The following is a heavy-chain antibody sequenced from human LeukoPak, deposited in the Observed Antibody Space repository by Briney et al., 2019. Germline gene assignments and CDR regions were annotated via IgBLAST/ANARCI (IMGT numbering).Heavy chain of an antibody. Sequence: PSETLSLTCAVYGGSFSGYYWSWIRQPPGKGLEWIGEINHSRSTNYNPSLKSRVTISVDTSKNQFSLKLSSVTAADTAVYYCARFGDTAMATGVGVKTGYYYYMDVWGKGTTVTVYS. J-gene: IGHJ6*03. CDR3: ARFGDTAMATGVGVKTGYYYYMDV. CDR2: INHSRST. CDR1: GGSFSGYY. D-gene: IGHD5-18*01. V-gene: IGHV4-34*01.